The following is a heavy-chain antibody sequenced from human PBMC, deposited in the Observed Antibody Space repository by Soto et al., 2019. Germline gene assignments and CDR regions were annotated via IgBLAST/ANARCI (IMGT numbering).Heavy chain of an antibody. CDR2: ISYDGSNK. CDR3: AKDQGRKVPIFGVVRPLYAEQYYYYGMDV. D-gene: IGHD3-3*01. V-gene: IGHV3-30*18. J-gene: IGHJ6*02. CDR1: GFTFSSYG. Sequence: QVQLVESGGGVVQPGRSLRLSCAASGFTFSSYGMHWVRQAPGKGLEWVAVISYDGSNKYYADSVKGRFTISRDNSKNTLYLQMNSLRAEDTAVYYCAKDQGRKVPIFGVVRPLYAEQYYYYGMDVWGQGTTVTVSS.